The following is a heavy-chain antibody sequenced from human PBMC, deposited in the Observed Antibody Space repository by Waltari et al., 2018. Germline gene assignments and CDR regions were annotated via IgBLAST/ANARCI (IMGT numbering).Heavy chain of an antibody. CDR1: GYTLTELS. Sequence: QVQLVQSGAEVKKPGASVKVSCKVSGYTLTELSMHWVRQAPGKGLEWMGGFDPEDGETIYAQKLQGRVTMTEDTSTDTAYMELSSLRSEDTAVYYCATVSNLEWLFCCGRWFDPWGQGTLVTVSS. D-gene: IGHD3-3*01. J-gene: IGHJ5*02. V-gene: IGHV1-24*01. CDR3: ATVSNLEWLFCCGRWFDP. CDR2: FDPEDGET.